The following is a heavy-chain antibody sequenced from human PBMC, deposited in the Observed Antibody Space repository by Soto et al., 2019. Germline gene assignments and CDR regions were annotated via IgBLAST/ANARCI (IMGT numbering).Heavy chain of an antibody. Sequence: QVQLQESGPGLVKPSQTLSLTCTVSGGSISSGGYYWSWIRQHPGKGLEWIGYIYYSGSTYSNPPRVGXXTXSXXPSKTQFSLKLSSVTAADTAVHYCAGYCRSTSCSPWGQGPLVTVSS. CDR1: GGSISSGGYY. J-gene: IGHJ5*02. V-gene: IGHV4-31*03. CDR2: IYYSGST. CDR3: AGYCRSTSCSP. D-gene: IGHD2-2*01.